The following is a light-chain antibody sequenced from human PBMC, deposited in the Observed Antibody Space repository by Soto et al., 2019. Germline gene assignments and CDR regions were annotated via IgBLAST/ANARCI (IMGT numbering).Light chain of an antibody. CDR1: LSVSRN. J-gene: IGKJ1*01. V-gene: IGKV3-15*01. CDR2: DAS. CDR3: PHSNAWLRT. Sequence: VMTHYPDTLSVSPGERATLSCRASLSVSRNLAWYQQKPGQAPRLLIFDASTRATGIPARFSGSGSGTEFTLTISILQSEDFALYYSPHSNAWLRTFAQRSK.